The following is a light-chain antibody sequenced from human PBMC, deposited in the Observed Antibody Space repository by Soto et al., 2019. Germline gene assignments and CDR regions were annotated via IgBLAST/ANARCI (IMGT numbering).Light chain of an antibody. Sequence: EIVLTQSPGTLSLSPGEGATLSCRASQSVSSYLAWYQQKPGQAPRLLIYGASSRATGIPDRFSGSGSGTDFTLPISRLEAEGFAVYYFQQVGGSPQTFGQGTKGEIK. CDR3: QQVGGSPQT. V-gene: IGKV3-20*01. J-gene: IGKJ1*01. CDR2: GAS. CDR1: QSVSSY.